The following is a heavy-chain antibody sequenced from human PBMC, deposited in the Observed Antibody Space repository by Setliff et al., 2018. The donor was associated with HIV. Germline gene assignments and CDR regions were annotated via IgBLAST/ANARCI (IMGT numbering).Heavy chain of an antibody. CDR3: ARAGSCYNTRCYSWFDP. CDR1: GGSISPYY. Sequence: SETLSLTCSVSGGSISPYYWAWTRQSPGKGPEWIGYIRDTGNAHSNPSLRSRVTIAVDTSKNQLSLRLTSVTAADTAVYYCARAGSCYNTRCYSWFDPWGQGTLVTVSS. CDR2: IRDTGNA. D-gene: IGHD2-2*03. J-gene: IGHJ5*02. V-gene: IGHV4-59*01.